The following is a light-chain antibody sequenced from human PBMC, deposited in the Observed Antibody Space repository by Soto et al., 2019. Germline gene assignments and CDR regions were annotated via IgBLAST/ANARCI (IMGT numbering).Light chain of an antibody. CDR3: QQYGTSPKT. Sequence: EIVLTQSPGTLSLSPGERATLSCRASQSVSNNFLAWYQQKPGQAPRLLIYDASIRATGLPDRFSGSGSGTDFTLTISRLEPEDFVVYHCQQYGTSPKTFGQGTKVEIK. CDR2: DAS. J-gene: IGKJ1*01. V-gene: IGKV3-20*01. CDR1: QSVSNNF.